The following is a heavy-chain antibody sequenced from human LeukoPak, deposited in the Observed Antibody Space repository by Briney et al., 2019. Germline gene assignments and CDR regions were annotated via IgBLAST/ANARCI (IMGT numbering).Heavy chain of an antibody. Sequence: PSETLSLTCSVSGGSISSSSYYWGWIRQPPGKGLEWIGSIYYSGSTYYNPSLKSRVTISVDTSKNQFSLKLSSVTAADTAVYYCARAPWYSSSWYLVAWYFDLWGRGTLVTVSS. D-gene: IGHD6-13*01. V-gene: IGHV4-39*07. CDR2: IYYSGST. CDR1: GGSISSSSYY. J-gene: IGHJ2*01. CDR3: ARAPWYSSSWYLVAWYFDL.